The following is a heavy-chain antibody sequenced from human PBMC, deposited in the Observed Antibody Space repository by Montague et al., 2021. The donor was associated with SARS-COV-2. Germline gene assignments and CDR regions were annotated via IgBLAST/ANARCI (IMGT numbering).Heavy chain of an antibody. CDR2: IYYSGST. V-gene: IGHV4-39*01. Sequence: SETLSLTCTVSGGSISSSSYYWGWIRQPPGKGLEWNGSIYYSGSTYYNPSLKSRVTISVDTSKNQFSLKLSSVTAADTAVYYCARLGDYYDSRRGAFDIWGQGTMVTVSS. CDR1: GGSISSSSYY. CDR3: ARLGDYYDSRRGAFDI. D-gene: IGHD3-22*01. J-gene: IGHJ3*02.